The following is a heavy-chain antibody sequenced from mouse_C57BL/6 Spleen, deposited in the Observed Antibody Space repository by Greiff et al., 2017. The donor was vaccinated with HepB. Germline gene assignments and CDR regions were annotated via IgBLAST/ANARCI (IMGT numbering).Heavy chain of an antibody. CDR3: ARDFVITTVVAHWYFDV. V-gene: IGHV1-81*01. D-gene: IGHD1-1*01. J-gene: IGHJ1*03. Sequence: QVQLQQSGAELARPGASVKLSCKASGYTFTSYGISWVKQRTGQGLEWIGEIYPRSGNTYYNEKFKGKATLTADKSSSTAYMELRSLTSEDSAVYFCARDFVITTVVAHWYFDVWGTGTTVTVSS. CDR1: GYTFTSYG. CDR2: IYPRSGNT.